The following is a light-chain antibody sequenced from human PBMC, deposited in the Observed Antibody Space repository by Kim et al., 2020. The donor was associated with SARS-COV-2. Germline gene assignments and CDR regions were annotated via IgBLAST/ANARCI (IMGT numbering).Light chain of an antibody. V-gene: IGLV2-14*03. J-gene: IGLJ1*01. CDR1: SSYIVGYNY. Sequence: QSTTISTTATSSYIVGYNYVSWYQHHPGKAPKLMISYVSTRPSGVSNRFSGSKSGNTASLTISGLQAEDEADYYCSSYASGTTYVFGTGTKVTVL. CDR3: SSYASGTTYV. CDR2: YVS.